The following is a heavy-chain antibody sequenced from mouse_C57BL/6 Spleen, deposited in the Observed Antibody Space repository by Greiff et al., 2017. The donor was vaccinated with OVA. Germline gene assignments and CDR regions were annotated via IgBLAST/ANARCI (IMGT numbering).Heavy chain of an antibody. CDR3: ARSDKSNGFAY. V-gene: IGHV1-69*01. CDR1: GYTFTSYW. J-gene: IGHJ3*01. D-gene: IGHD2-5*01. Sequence: QVQLQQSGAELVMPGASVKLSCKASGYTFTSYWMHWVKQRPGQGLEWIGEIDPSDSYTNYNQKFKGKSTLTVDKSSSTAYMQLSSLTSEDSAVYYCARSDKSNGFAYWGQGTLVTVSA. CDR2: IDPSDSYT.